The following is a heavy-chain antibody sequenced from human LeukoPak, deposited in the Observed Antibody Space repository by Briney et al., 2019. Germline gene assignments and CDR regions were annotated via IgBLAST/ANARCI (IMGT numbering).Heavy chain of an antibody. J-gene: IGHJ5*02. V-gene: IGHV4-39*01. Sequence: MPSETLSLTCTVSGGSISSSSYYWGWIRQPPGKGLEWIVSIYYSGSTYYNPSLNSRVTISVDTSKNQFSLKLSSVTATDTAVYYCARLLIPGEGATFHPQNWFDPWGQGTLVTVSS. D-gene: IGHD1-26*01. CDR2: IYYSGST. CDR3: ARLLIPGEGATFHPQNWFDP. CDR1: GGSISSSSYY.